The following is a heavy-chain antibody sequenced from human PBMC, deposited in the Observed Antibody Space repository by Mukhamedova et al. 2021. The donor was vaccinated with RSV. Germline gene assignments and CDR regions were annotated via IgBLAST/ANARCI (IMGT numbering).Heavy chain of an antibody. Sequence: AEYMGGRFTISRDNAKNSLYLQMNSLRAEDTAVYYCGLYSSSWYDYWGQGTLVTVSS. D-gene: IGHD6-13*01. CDR3: GLYSSSWYDY. J-gene: IGHJ4*02. V-gene: IGHV3-11*06.